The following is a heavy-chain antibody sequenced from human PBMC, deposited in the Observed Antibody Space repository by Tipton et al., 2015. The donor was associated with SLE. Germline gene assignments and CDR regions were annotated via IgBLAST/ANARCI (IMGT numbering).Heavy chain of an antibody. V-gene: IGHV4-4*08. J-gene: IGHJ4*02. CDR3: ARDKNGDYYDY. Sequence: LRLSCTVSGDSINSYYWSWIRQPPGKGLEWIGHIYATGITNYNPSLKSRVTISVDTSKNQFSLKLSSVTAADTAVYYCARDKNGDYYDYWGQGTLVTVSS. CDR2: IYATGIT. CDR1: GDSINSYY. D-gene: IGHD4-17*01.